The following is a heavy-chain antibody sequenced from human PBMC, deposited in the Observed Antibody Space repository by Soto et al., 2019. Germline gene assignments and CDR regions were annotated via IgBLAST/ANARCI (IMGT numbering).Heavy chain of an antibody. CDR2: INHSGST. V-gene: IGHV4-34*01. D-gene: IGHD4-17*01. CDR1: GGSFSGYY. J-gene: IGHJ5*02. CDR3: ARAPSTVILGRWFDP. Sequence: SETLSLTCAVYGGSFSGYYWSWIRQPPGKGLEWIGEINHSGSTNYNPSLKSRVTISVDTSKNQFSLKLSSVTAADTAVYYCARAPSTVILGRWFDPWGQGTLVTVS.